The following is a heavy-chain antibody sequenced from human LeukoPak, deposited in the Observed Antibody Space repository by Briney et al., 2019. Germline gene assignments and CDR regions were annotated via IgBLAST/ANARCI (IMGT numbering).Heavy chain of an antibody. CDR3: ARAGTGEVSGSYYGY. D-gene: IGHD1-26*01. Sequence: ASVKVSCKASGYTFTGYYMHWGRQAPGQGLEWMGWINPNSGGTNYAQKFQGRVTMTRDTSISTAYMELSRLRSDDTAVYYCARAGTGEVSGSYYGYWGQGTLVTVSS. CDR2: INPNSGGT. V-gene: IGHV1-2*02. CDR1: GYTFTGYY. J-gene: IGHJ4*02.